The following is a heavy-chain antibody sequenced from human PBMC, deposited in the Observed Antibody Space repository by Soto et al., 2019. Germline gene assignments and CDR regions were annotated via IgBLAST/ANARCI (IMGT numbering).Heavy chain of an antibody. CDR3: ARVCGGDCHNVMDV. Sequence: QVQLQESGPGLVKPSQTLSLTCTVSGGSISSGGYYWSWIRQHPGRGLEWIGYIYYSGSTYYNPSLXXXVXXSVDTSKNQFSLKLSSVTAADTAVYYCARVCGGDCHNVMDVWGQGTTVTVSS. CDR1: GGSISSGGYY. CDR2: IYYSGST. D-gene: IGHD2-21*02. J-gene: IGHJ6*02. V-gene: IGHV4-31*03.